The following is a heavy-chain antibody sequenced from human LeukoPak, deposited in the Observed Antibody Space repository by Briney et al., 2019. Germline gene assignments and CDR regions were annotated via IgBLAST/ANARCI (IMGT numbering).Heavy chain of an antibody. CDR3: AREDPEKYHFG. CDR2: IIPIFGTA. CDR1: GYTFTSYG. J-gene: IGHJ4*02. V-gene: IGHV1-69*13. D-gene: IGHD2-2*01. Sequence: ASVKVSCKASGYTFTSYGISWVRQAPGQGLEWMGGIIPIFGTANYAQKFQGRVTITADESTSTAYMELSSLRSEDTAVYYCAREDPEKYHFGWGQGTLVTVSS.